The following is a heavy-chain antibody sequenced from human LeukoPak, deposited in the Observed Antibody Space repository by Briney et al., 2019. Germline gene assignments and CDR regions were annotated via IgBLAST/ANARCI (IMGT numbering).Heavy chain of an antibody. CDR3: ARSRRVMVRGAPNWFDP. V-gene: IGHV1-69*13. CDR1: GGSFSSYA. J-gene: IGHJ5*02. Sequence: SVKVSCKASGGSFSSYAISWVRQAPGQGLEWMGGIIPIFGTANYAQKFQGRVTITADESTSTAYMELSSLRSEDTAVYYCARSRRVMVRGAPNWFDPWGQGTLVAVSS. D-gene: IGHD3-10*01. CDR2: IIPIFGTA.